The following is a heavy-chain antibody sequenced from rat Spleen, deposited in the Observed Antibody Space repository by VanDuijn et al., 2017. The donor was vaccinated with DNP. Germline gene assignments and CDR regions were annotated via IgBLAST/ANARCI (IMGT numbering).Heavy chain of an antibody. Sequence: EVQLVESGGGLVQPGRSLKLSCAASGFTFSDYYMAWVRQAPRKGLEWVADISHEGSRTYYRDSVKGRFTISRDDAKSSPYLQMDSLKSEDTATYYCARGSTSIYWYFDFWGPGTMVTVSS. J-gene: IGHJ1*01. CDR2: ISHEGSRT. D-gene: IGHD3-1*01. CDR1: GFTFSDYY. CDR3: ARGSTSIYWYFDF. V-gene: IGHV5-7*01.